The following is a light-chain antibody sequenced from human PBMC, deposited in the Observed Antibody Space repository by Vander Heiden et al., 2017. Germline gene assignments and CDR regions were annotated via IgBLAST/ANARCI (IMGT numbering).Light chain of an antibody. J-gene: IGLJ3*02. Sequence: QSALTQPASVSGSPGQSITISCTGISSDVGGYNYVSWYQKHPGKAPKLMIYDVSKRPSGVSNRFSGSKFGNTASLTISGLQAEDEADDYCSSYTSSSTLVFGGGTKLTVL. CDR3: SSYTSSSTLV. CDR1: SSDVGGYNY. V-gene: IGLV2-14*01. CDR2: DVS.